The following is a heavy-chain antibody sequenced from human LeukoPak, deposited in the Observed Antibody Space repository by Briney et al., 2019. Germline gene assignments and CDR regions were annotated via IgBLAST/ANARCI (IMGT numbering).Heavy chain of an antibody. D-gene: IGHD2-15*01. V-gene: IGHV3-43*01. CDR3: AKRRLLHSYYFDY. J-gene: IGHJ4*02. CDR2: ISWDGGST. Sequence: GGSLRLSCAASGFTFDDYTMHWVRQAPGRGLEWVSLISWDGGSTYYADSVKGRFTISRDNSKNTLYLQMNSLRAEDTAVYYCAKRRLLHSYYFDYWGQGTLVTVSS. CDR1: GFTFDDYT.